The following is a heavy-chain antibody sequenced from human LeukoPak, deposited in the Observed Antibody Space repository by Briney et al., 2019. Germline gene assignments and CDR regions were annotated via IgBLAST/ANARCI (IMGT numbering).Heavy chain of an antibody. Sequence: GGSLRLSCAASGFTFSSYGMHWVRQAPGKGLEWVAVISYDGSNKYYADSVKGRFTISRDNSKNTLYLQMNSLRAEDTAVYYCAKEIAAAGYYYYYGMDVWGQGTTVTVPS. CDR1: GFTFSSYG. CDR2: ISYDGSNK. D-gene: IGHD6-13*01. CDR3: AKEIAAAGYYYYYGMDV. J-gene: IGHJ6*02. V-gene: IGHV3-30*18.